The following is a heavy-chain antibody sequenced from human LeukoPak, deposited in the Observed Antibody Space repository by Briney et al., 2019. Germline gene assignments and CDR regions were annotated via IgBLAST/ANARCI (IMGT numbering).Heavy chain of an antibody. J-gene: IGHJ4*02. V-gene: IGHV3-15*01. Sequence: PGGSLRLSCAASGFTFTNAWMSWIRQAPGKGLEWVGRIKSKGDGETIDNAAPVKGRFTMSRDDSKATLYLQMNSLKAEDTAVYYCTTDLGLTMIRGVIVYWGQGALVTVSS. CDR3: TTDLGLTMIRGVIVY. CDR1: GFTFTNAW. CDR2: IKSKGDGETI. D-gene: IGHD3-10*01.